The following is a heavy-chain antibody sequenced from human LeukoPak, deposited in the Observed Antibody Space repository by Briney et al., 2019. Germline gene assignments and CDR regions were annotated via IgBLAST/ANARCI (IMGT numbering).Heavy chain of an antibody. CDR3: ARAPRTVTIPYYFDY. D-gene: IGHD4-17*01. J-gene: IGHJ4*02. CDR1: GGSISSYY. Sequence: PSETLSLTCTVSGGSISSYYWSWIRQPAGKGLEWIGRIYISGSTNYNPSLKSRVTMSVDTSKNQFSLKLSSVTAADTAVYYCARAPRTVTIPYYFDYWGQGTLVTVSS. CDR2: IYISGST. V-gene: IGHV4-4*07.